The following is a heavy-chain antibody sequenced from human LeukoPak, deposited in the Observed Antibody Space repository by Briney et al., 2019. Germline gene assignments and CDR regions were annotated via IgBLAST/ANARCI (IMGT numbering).Heavy chain of an antibody. V-gene: IGHV4-59*01. Sequence: SETLSLTCTVSGGSISSYYWSWIRQPPGKGLEWIGYIYYSGSTNYNPSLKSRVTISVDTSKNQFSLKLSSVTVADTAVYYCARTYYYGSGSFYWDYWGQGTLVTVSS. CDR3: ARTYYYGSGSFYWDY. CDR1: GGSISSYY. D-gene: IGHD3-10*01. CDR2: IYYSGST. J-gene: IGHJ4*02.